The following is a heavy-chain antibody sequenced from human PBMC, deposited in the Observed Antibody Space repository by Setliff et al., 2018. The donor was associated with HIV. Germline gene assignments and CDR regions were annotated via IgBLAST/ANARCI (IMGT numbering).Heavy chain of an antibody. V-gene: IGHV3-11*04. CDR3: ARGARGYSYG. CDR2: ISSSGHTI. D-gene: IGHD5-18*01. CDR1: GFTFSEYQ. Sequence: PGGSLRLSCEASGFTFSEYQMSWIRRAPGKGLEWISYISSSGHTIYYADSVKGRFTISRDNANNSLYLQMNSLRAEDTAVYYCARGARGYSYGWGQGTLVTVSS. J-gene: IGHJ4*02.